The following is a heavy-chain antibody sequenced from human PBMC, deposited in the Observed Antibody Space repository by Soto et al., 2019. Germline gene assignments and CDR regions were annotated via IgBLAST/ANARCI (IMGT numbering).Heavy chain of an antibody. CDR1: GFTFTSYG. Sequence: LRLSCTASGFTFTSYGMGWVRQAPGKGLQWVSTIRGDGGQTHYTDSVKGRFPISRDNSKNTVYLQMDSLRAEDTAMYFCARDVGLDSDDFFAYWGQGTQVTVSS. CDR2: IRGDGGQT. J-gene: IGHJ4*02. V-gene: IGHV3-23*01. D-gene: IGHD3-9*01. CDR3: ARDVGLDSDDFFAY.